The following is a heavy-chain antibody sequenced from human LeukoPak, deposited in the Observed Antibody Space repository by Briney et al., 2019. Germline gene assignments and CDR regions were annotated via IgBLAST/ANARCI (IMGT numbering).Heavy chain of an antibody. V-gene: IGHV5-51*01. Sequence: PGESLKISCKGSGYSFTSYWIGWVRQMPGKGLEWMGIIYPGDSDTRYSPSFQGQVTISADKSISTAYLQWSSLKASDTAMYYCARRIASTAPDYYYYYGMDVWGQGTTVTVSS. CDR2: IYPGDSDT. CDR3: ARRIASTAPDYYYYYGMDV. D-gene: IGHD5-18*01. J-gene: IGHJ6*02. CDR1: GYSFTSYW.